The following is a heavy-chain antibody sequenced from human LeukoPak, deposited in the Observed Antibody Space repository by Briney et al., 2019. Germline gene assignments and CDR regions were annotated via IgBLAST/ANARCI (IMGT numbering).Heavy chain of an antibody. Sequence: GASVKVSCKVSGYTLTELSMHWVRQAPGKGLEWMGGFDPEDGETIYAQKFQGRVTMTEDTSTDTAYMELSSLRSEDTAVYYCAAAPGLLWFGELSCWGQGTLVTVSS. J-gene: IGHJ4*02. CDR3: AAAPGLLWFGELSC. D-gene: IGHD3-10*01. CDR2: FDPEDGET. V-gene: IGHV1-24*01. CDR1: GYTLTELS.